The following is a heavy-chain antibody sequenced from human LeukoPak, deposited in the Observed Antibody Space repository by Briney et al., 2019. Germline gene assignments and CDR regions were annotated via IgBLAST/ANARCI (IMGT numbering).Heavy chain of an antibody. CDR2: IKNDGSIT. V-gene: IGHV3-74*01. J-gene: IGHJ4*02. CDR1: GFTFSNYW. CDR3: ARGDYFDY. Sequence: GGSLRLSCAASGFTFSNYWMHWVRQAPGKGLVWVSRIKNDGSITTYADSVKGRFTISRDNAKSTVYLQMNSLRAEDTAVYYCARGDYFDYWGQGTLVTVSS.